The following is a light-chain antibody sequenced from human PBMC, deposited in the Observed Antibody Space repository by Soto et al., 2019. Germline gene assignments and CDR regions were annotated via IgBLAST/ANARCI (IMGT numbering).Light chain of an antibody. J-gene: IGKJ2*01. V-gene: IGKV1-39*01. CDR1: QSISSY. CDR2: AAS. Sequence: DIQMTQSPSSLSASVGDRVTITCRASQSISSYLNWYQQKPGKAPKILIYAASSLQSGVPSRFSGSGSGTDFTLTISSLQPEDFATYYCQQSYSTTYPFGQGTKLEIK. CDR3: QQSYSTTYP.